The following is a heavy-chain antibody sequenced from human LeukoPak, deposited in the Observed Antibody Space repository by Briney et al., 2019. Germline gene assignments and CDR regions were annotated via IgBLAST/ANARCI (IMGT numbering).Heavy chain of an antibody. J-gene: IGHJ3*02. D-gene: IGHD2-2*01. CDR3: ARRPLYCSSTSCYPHAFDI. CDR2: IYYSGST. Sequence: SETLSLTCTVSGGSIGSSSYYWGWIRQPPGEGLEWIGSIYYSGSTYYNPSLKSRVTISVDTSKNQFSLKLSSVTAADTAVYYCARRPLYCSSTSCYPHAFDIWGQGTMVTVSS. V-gene: IGHV4-39*01. CDR1: GGSIGSSSYY.